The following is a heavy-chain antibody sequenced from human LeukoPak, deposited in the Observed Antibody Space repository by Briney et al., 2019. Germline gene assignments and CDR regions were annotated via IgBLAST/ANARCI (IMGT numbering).Heavy chain of an antibody. V-gene: IGHV4-31*03. D-gene: IGHD6-13*01. J-gene: IGHJ4*02. CDR1: GGSISSGGYY. CDR3: ALSSSSWYPFDY. Sequence: SQTLSLTCTVSGGSISSGGYYWSWIRQHPGKGLEWIGYIYYSGSTYHNPSLKSRVTISVDTSKNQFSLKLSSVTAADTAVYYCALSSSSWYPFDYWGQGTLVTVSS. CDR2: IYYSGST.